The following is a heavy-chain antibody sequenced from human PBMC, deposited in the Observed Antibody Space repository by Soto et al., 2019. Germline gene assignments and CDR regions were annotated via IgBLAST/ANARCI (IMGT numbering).Heavy chain of an antibody. J-gene: IGHJ4*02. Sequence: ASVQVSCKASGYSFSKYGISWVRQAPGQGLEWLGWINVKDGHINYGRNFQGRLILTTDTSTTTAYMELRTLRFDDTAVYYCARDFDFLFDYWGQGTWVTVSS. V-gene: IGHV1-18*01. CDR3: ARDFDFLFDY. CDR1: GYSFSKYG. CDR2: INVKDGHI.